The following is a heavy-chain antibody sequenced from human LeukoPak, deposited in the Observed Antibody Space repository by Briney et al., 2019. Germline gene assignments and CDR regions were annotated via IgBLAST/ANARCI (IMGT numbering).Heavy chain of an antibody. V-gene: IGHV6-1*01. J-gene: IGHJ4*02. D-gene: IGHD6-13*01. Sequence: SQTLSLTCALSGDSVSSNSAAWNWIRQSPSRGLEWLGRTYHTSKSYNDYAVSVKSRITINPDTSKNQFSLQLRSVTPEDTAVYYCARDLPPGAAGVTGPFDYWGQGTLVTVSA. CDR1: GDSVSSNSAA. CDR3: ARDLPPGAAGVTGPFDY. CDR2: TYHTSKSYN.